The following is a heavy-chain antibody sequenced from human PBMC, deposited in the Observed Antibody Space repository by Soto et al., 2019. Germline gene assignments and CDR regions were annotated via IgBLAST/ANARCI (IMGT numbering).Heavy chain of an antibody. V-gene: IGHV4-39*01. CDR2: IYYSGST. J-gene: IGHJ4*02. CDR1: VGSISSSSYY. CDR3: ARPKYSSCYYYEPYFDY. D-gene: IGHD3-22*01. Sequence: SETLSLTCTVSVGSISSSSYYWGWIRQPPGKGLEWIGSIYYSGSTYYNPSLKSRVTISVDTSKNQFSLKLSSVTAADTAVYYCARPKYSSCYYYEPYFDYWGQGNPVTVS.